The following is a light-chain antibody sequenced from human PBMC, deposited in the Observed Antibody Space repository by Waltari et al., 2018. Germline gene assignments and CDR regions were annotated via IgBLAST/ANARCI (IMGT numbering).Light chain of an antibody. CDR1: QSVLYSSNNKNY. CDR3: QQYYTTPMYT. Sequence: DIVMTQSPDSLAVSLGERATINCKSSQSVLYSSNNKNYLAWYQQKPGQPPKLVIYWASTRESGVPARFSGSGSGTDFTLTISSLQAEDVAVYYCQQYYTTPMYTFGQGTKLEIK. J-gene: IGKJ2*01. V-gene: IGKV4-1*01. CDR2: WAS.